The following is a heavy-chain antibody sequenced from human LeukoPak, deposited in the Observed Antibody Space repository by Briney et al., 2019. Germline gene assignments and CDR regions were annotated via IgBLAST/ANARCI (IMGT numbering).Heavy chain of an antibody. D-gene: IGHD2-2*01. Sequence: GASVKVSCKVSGYTLTEVSVHWVRQAPGKGLEWMGGFHPEDGERIYSQKFLGRVTMTEDTSTDTASMELSSLRSEDTAVYYCATGRTSRLYYYYPLGVWGQGTTDTVSS. CDR3: ATGRTSRLYYYYPLGV. J-gene: IGHJ6*02. V-gene: IGHV1-24*01. CDR1: GYTLTEVS. CDR2: FHPEDGER.